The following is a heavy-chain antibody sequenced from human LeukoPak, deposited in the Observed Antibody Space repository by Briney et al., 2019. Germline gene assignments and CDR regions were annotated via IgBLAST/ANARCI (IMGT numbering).Heavy chain of an antibody. D-gene: IGHD3-22*01. V-gene: IGHV3-33*01. Sequence: GRSLRLSCAASGFTFSSYGMHWVRQAPGKGLEWMAVIWYDGSNKYYADSVKGRFTISRDNSKNTLYLQMNSLRAEDTAVYYCARDYYDSSGYYSEYFQHWGQGTLVTVSS. CDR2: IWYDGSNK. CDR1: GFTFSSYG. J-gene: IGHJ1*01. CDR3: ARDYYDSSGYYSEYFQH.